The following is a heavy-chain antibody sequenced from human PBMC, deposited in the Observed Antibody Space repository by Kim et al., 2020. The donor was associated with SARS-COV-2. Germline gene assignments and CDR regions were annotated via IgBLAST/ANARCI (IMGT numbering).Heavy chain of an antibody. D-gene: IGHD5-18*01. V-gene: IGHV4-61*01. J-gene: IGHJ4*02. CDR3: ARVFGLEYSYGEPKSFHY. CDR1: GGSVSSGSYY. CDR2: IYYSGST. Sequence: SETLSLTCTVSGGSVSSGSYYWSWIRQPPGKGLEWIGYIYYSGSTNYNPSLKSRVTISVDTSKNQFSLKLSSVTAADTAVYYCARVFGLEYSYGEPKSFHYWGQATLVTVSS.